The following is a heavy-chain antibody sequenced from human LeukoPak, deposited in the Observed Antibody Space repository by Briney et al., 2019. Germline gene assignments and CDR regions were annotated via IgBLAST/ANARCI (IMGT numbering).Heavy chain of an antibody. V-gene: IGHV3-23*01. J-gene: IGHJ3*02. Sequence: GGSLRLSCEASGSSLRNHIMTWVRQAPGKGLEWVSSLSFIDDSRYYADSVRGRFTISRDNSKYTLSLQMNSLRAEDTAIYWCAGSPSYSGDYSYDAFDMWGQGTMVTVSS. CDR3: AGSPSYSGDYSYDAFDM. CDR2: LSFIDDSR. D-gene: IGHD1-26*01. CDR1: GSSLRNHI.